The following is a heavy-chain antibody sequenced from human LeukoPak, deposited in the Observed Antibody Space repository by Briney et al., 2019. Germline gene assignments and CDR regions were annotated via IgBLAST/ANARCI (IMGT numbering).Heavy chain of an antibody. Sequence: SETLSLTSTVSGGSISSYYWSWIRPPPGKGRGRSGYVYYRGSTHYNPSLTSRVTMSVGSSKNQFSLKLSSVPAADTAVYYCARRLYCSGSLFPDDEHMGLYFYLWGRGTLVTVSS. V-gene: IGHV4-59*08. D-gene: IGHD3-10*02. CDR3: ARRLYCSGSLFPDDEHMGLYFYL. CDR1: GGSISSYY. J-gene: IGHJ2*01. CDR2: VYYRGST.